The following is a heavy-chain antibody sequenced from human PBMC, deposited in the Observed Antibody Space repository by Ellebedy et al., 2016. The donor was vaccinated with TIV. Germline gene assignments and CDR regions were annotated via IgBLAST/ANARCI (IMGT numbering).Heavy chain of an antibody. Sequence: MPSETLSLTCTVSGASITNSYWSWVRQPPGERLEWIGFVFDSVRTNYNPSLRSRVTISTDTSKNQFSLRLTSVTAADTAVYYCARGEDGYNRLLEHWGQGSQVTVSP. D-gene: IGHD5-24*01. V-gene: IGHV4-59*01. CDR3: ARGEDGYNRLLEH. CDR2: VFDSVRT. J-gene: IGHJ4*02. CDR1: GASITNSY.